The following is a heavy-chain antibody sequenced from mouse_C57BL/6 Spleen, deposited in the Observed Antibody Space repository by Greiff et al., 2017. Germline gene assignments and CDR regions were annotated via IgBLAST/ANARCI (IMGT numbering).Heavy chain of an antibody. CDR3: TTFTTVVASPFAY. V-gene: IGHV14-1*01. CDR1: GFNIKDYY. CDR2: IDPEDGDT. J-gene: IGHJ3*01. D-gene: IGHD1-1*01. Sequence: VQLQQSGAELVRPGASVKLSCTASGFNIKDYYMHWVKQRPEQGLEWIGSIDPEDGDTEYAPKFQGKATMTADTSSNTAYLQLSSLTSEDTAVYYCTTFTTVVASPFAYWGQGTLVTVSA.